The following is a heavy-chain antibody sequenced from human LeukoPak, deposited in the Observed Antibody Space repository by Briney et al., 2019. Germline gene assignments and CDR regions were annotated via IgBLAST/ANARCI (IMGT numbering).Heavy chain of an antibody. D-gene: IGHD3-3*01. V-gene: IGHV3-74*01. CDR1: GFTFSSYW. CDR2: INTDGSST. CDR3: ARDSRGLTIFGVVIKAGWFDP. J-gene: IGHJ5*02. Sequence: AGGSLRLSCAASGFTFSSYWMHWVRQAPGKGLVWVSRINTDGSSTSYADSVKGRFTISRDNAKNTLYLQMNSLRAEDSAVYYCARDSRGLTIFGVVIKAGWFDPWGQGTLVTVSS.